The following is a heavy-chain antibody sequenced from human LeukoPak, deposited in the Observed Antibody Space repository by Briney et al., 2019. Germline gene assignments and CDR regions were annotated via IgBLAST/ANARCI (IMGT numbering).Heavy chain of an antibody. J-gene: IGHJ2*01. CDR3: AKGGGSSSWTESYWYFDL. V-gene: IGHV3-23*01. D-gene: IGHD6-13*01. Sequence: GGSLRLSCAASGLTFSNYAMTWVRQAPGKGLERVSAISGSGGSTYYADSVKGRFTISRDNSKNTLYLQMNSLRAEDTAVYYCAKGGGSSSWTESYWYFDLWGRGTLVTVSS. CDR2: ISGSGGST. CDR1: GLTFSNYA.